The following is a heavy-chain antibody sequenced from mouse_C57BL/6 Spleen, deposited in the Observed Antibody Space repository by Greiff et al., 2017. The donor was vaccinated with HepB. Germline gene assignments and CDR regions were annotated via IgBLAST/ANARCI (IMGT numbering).Heavy chain of an antibody. D-gene: IGHD4-1*01. CDR2: IYPGSGST. CDR1: GYTFTSYW. CDR3: ARGELTGTSWFAY. J-gene: IGHJ3*01. Sequence: QVQLKQPGAELVKPGASVKMSCKASGYTFTSYWITWVKQRPGQGLEWIGDIYPGSGSTNYNEKFKSKATLTVDTSSSTAYMQLSSLTSEDSAVYCCARGELTGTSWFAYWGQGTLVTVSA. V-gene: IGHV1-55*01.